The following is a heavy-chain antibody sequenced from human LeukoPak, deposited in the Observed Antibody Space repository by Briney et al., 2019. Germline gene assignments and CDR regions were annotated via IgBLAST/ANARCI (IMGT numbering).Heavy chain of an antibody. D-gene: IGHD2-2*01. Sequence: PGGSLRLSCAASGFTFSSYWMHWVRQAPGKGLVWVSRINRDGSSTSYADSVKGRFTISRDNAKNTLYLQMNSLRAEDTAVYYCARGYCSSTSCHSGNWFDPWGQGTLVTVSS. J-gene: IGHJ5*02. V-gene: IGHV3-74*01. CDR3: ARGYCSSTSCHSGNWFDP. CDR1: GFTFSSYW. CDR2: INRDGSST.